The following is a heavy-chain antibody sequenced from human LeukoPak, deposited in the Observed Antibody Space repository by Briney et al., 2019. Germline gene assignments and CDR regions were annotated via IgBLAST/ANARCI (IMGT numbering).Heavy chain of an antibody. CDR3: VRGYSFGPYGMDV. Sequence: GGSLRLSCAASGFTFSSYAMSWVRQASGKGLEWVSVISGSGGSTHYADSVKGRFTISRDNSKNTLYLQMSRLRAEDTAVYFCVRGYSFGPYGMDVWGQGTTVTVSS. CDR2: ISGSGGST. J-gene: IGHJ6*02. D-gene: IGHD2-15*01. CDR1: GFTFSSYA. V-gene: IGHV3-23*01.